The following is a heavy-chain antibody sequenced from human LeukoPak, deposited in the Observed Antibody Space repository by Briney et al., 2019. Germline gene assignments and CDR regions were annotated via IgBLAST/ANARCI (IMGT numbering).Heavy chain of an antibody. V-gene: IGHV3-30*04. D-gene: IGHD3/OR15-3a*01. Sequence: QPGRPLRLSCAASGFTFSSYAMHWVRQAPGKGLEWVAVIPYDGSNTYYADSVKGRFTISRDNSKNTLYLQMSSLRGEDTAVYYCARDLRTGSYLDHWGQGTLVTVSS. CDR2: IPYDGSNT. J-gene: IGHJ4*02. CDR1: GFTFSSYA. CDR3: ARDLRTGSYLDH.